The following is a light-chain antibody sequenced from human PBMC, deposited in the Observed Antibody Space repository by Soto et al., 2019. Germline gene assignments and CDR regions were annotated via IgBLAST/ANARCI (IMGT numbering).Light chain of an antibody. Sequence: DIQMTQSPSSLSASVGDRVTITCRASQSISSYLNWYQQKPGQPPMLLIYAASSLHSGVPSRFSGSGSGTDFTLTISSLQPEDFATYYCQHTYITPNTFGQGTRLEIK. CDR1: QSISSY. J-gene: IGKJ5*01. CDR2: AAS. CDR3: QHTYITPNT. V-gene: IGKV1-39*01.